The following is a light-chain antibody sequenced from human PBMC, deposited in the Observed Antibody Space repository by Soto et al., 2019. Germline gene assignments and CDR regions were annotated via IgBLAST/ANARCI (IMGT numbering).Light chain of an antibody. CDR1: QSVSSNY. Sequence: VMTQSPDSLAVSMGERVTLSCRASQSVSSNYLAWYQQKPGQAPRLLIYGASTRATGVPDRFSGSGSGTDFTLTISRLEPEDFAVYHCQQYGSLSWTFGQGTKVDIK. V-gene: IGKV3-20*01. CDR3: QQYGSLSWT. CDR2: GAS. J-gene: IGKJ1*01.